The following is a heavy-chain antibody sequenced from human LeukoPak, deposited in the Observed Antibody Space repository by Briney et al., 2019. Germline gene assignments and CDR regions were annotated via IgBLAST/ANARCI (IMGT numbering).Heavy chain of an antibody. D-gene: IGHD6-19*01. CDR2: IYYSGST. CDR3: ARQGRIAVAGSPPRYYFDY. CDR1: GGSISSSSYY. V-gene: IGHV4-39*01. Sequence: PSETLSLTCTVSGGSISSSSYYWGWIRQPPGKGLEWIGSIYYSGSTYYNPSFKSRVTISVDTSKNQFSLKLSSVTAADTAVFYCARQGRIAVAGSPPRYYFDYWGQGTLVTVSS. J-gene: IGHJ4*02.